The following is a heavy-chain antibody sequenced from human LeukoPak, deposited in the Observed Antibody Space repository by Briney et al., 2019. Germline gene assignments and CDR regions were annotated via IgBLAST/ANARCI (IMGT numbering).Heavy chain of an antibody. CDR1: GYTFTSYF. CDR3: ARKAGGSYRLDY. J-gene: IGHJ4*02. V-gene: IGHV1-46*01. D-gene: IGHD1-26*01. CDR2: INPSGGST. Sequence: VASVKVSCKASGYTFTSYFMHWVRQAPGQGLDWMGIINPSGGSTSYAQKFQGRVTMTRDTSTSTVYMELSSLRSEDTAVYYCARKAGGSYRLDYWGQGTLVTVSS.